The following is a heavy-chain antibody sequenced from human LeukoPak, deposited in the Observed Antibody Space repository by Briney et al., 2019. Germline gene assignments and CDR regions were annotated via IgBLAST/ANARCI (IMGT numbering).Heavy chain of an antibody. CDR1: GFTFSSYA. V-gene: IGHV3-64*01. J-gene: IGHJ6*02. CDR2: ISSNGGST. D-gene: IGHD3-16*01. CDR3: ASGGYSLYYYGMDV. Sequence: PGGSLRLSCAASGFTFSSYAMHSVRQAPGKGLEYVSAISSNGGSTYYANSVKGRFTISRDNSKNTLYLQMGSLRAEDMAVYYCASGGYSLYYYGMDVWGQGTTVTVSS.